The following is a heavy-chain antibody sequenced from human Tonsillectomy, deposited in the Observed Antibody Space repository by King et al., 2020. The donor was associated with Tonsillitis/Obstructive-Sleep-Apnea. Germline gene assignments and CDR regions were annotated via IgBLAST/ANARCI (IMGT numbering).Heavy chain of an antibody. CDR2: IYWDDDK. Sequence: LTLKESGPTLVKPPQTLTLTCTFSGFSLSTSGVGVGWIRQPPGKALEWLALIYWDDDKRYSPSLKSRLTITKDTSKNQVVLTMTNMDPVDTATYYCAHLLGYYTGYNWFDPWGQGTLVTVSS. V-gene: IGHV2-5*02. D-gene: IGHD3-3*01. CDR1: GFSLSTSGVG. J-gene: IGHJ5*02. CDR3: AHLLGYYTGYNWFDP.